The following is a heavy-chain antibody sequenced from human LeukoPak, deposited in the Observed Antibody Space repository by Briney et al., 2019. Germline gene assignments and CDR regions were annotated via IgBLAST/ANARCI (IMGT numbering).Heavy chain of an antibody. CDR3: ARDGPWDSRSGFGELMWYFDL. CDR1: GNTFTSYY. Sequence: ASVKVSCKASGNTFTSYYMHWVRQAPGQGLEWMGIINPSGGSTSYAQKFQGRVTITRDTSTSTVYMELSSLRSEDTAVYYCARDGPWDSRSGFGELMWYFDLWGRGTLVTVSS. V-gene: IGHV1-46*01. CDR2: INPSGGST. D-gene: IGHD3-10*01. J-gene: IGHJ2*01.